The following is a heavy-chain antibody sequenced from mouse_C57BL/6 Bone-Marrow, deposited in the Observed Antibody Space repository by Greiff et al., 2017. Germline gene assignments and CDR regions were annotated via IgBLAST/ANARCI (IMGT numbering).Heavy chain of an antibody. CDR1: GFTFSSYG. Sequence: EVQRVESGGDLVKPGGSLKLSCAASGFTFSSYGMSWVRPTPDKRLEWVATISSGGSYTYYPDSVKGRFTISRDNAKNTLYLQMSSLKSEDTAMYYCARNNYDGSSYPYYAMDYWGQGTSVTVSS. CDR2: ISSGGSYT. J-gene: IGHJ4*01. CDR3: ARNNYDGSSYPYYAMDY. D-gene: IGHD1-1*01. V-gene: IGHV5-6*01.